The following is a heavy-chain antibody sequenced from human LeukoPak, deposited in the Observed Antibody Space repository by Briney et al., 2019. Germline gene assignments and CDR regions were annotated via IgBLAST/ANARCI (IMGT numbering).Heavy chain of an antibody. CDR2: INPNSGGT. V-gene: IGHV1-2*06. Sequence: GASVKVSCKASGYTFTGYYMHWVRQAPGQGLEWMGRINPNSGGTNYAQKFQGRVTMTRDTSISTAYMELSRLRSDDTAVYYCAGVERLREGLTFDYWGQGTLVTVSS. J-gene: IGHJ4*02. D-gene: IGHD6-25*01. CDR1: GYTFTGYY. CDR3: AGVERLREGLTFDY.